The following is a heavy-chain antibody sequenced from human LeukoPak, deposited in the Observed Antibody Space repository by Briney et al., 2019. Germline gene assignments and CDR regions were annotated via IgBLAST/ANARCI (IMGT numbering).Heavy chain of an antibody. D-gene: IGHD6-19*01. V-gene: IGHV4-4*07. J-gene: IGHJ5*02. Sequence: PSETLSLTCTVSGGSISSYYWSWTRQPAGKGLEWIGRIYTSGSTNYNPSLKSRVTMSVDTSKNQFSLKLSSVTAADTAVYYCARKFIAVAGYNWFDPWGQGTLVTVSS. CDR2: IYTSGST. CDR3: ARKFIAVAGYNWFDP. CDR1: GGSISSYY.